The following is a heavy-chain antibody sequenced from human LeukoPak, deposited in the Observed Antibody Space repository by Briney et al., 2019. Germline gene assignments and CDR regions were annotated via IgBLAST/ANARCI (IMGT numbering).Heavy chain of an antibody. J-gene: IGHJ3*01. CDR1: GFTFSSYS. Sequence: GGSLRLSCVASGFTFSSYSVAWVRQAPGKGLEGGSSISGGSHYKDYSDSVRGRCTISRDNANNSLYLQLNDLRTEDTAIYFCARDERDQRERWLDAFDLWGQGTVVTVS. CDR2: ISGGSHYK. CDR3: ARDERDQRERWLDAFDL. D-gene: IGHD3-22*01. V-gene: IGHV3-21*06.